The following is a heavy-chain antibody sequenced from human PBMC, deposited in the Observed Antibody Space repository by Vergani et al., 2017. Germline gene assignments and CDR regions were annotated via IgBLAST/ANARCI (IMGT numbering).Heavy chain of an antibody. V-gene: IGHV4-34*01. D-gene: IGHD4-11*01. J-gene: IGHJ6*03. CDR3: ARVNTETNCHLYYYYYMDV. CDR2: IDHTGRP. Sequence: QVQLQQWGGGLLKPSETLSLTCVVNGGSFTSYHWTRIRQPPGEGLEWVGDIDHTGRPDYNPSLPSRLTMSVDKSRNQFSLTLNSVTATDTAIYFCARVNTETNCHLYYYYYMDVWGQGTAVTVS. CDR1: GGSFTSYH.